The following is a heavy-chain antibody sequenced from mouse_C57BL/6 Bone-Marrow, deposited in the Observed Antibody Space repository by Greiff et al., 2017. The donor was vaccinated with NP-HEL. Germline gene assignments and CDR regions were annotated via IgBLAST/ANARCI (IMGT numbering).Heavy chain of an antibody. V-gene: IGHV1-59*01. J-gene: IGHJ2*01. CDR3: ASGARYYFDY. CDR2: IDPSDSYT. D-gene: IGHD4-1*01. Sequence: QVQLKQPGAELVRPGTSVKLSCKASGYTFTSYWMPWVKQRPGQGLEWIGVIDPSDSYTNYNQKFKGKATLTVDTSSSTAYMQLSSLTSEDSAVYYCASGARYYFDYGGQGTTLTVSS. CDR1: GYTFTSYW.